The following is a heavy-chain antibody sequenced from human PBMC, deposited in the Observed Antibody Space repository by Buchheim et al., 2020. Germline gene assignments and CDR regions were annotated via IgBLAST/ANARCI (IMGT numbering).Heavy chain of an antibody. CDR3: AKGTYGTSPGFGS. CDR1: GFAFGSFA. J-gene: IGHJ4*02. V-gene: IGHV3-23*01. D-gene: IGHD3-16*01. Sequence: EVQLLESGGGLVQPGGSLRLSCAASGFAFGSFAMNWVRHAPGKGLEWVSSISGSDDKIYHVDLVKGRFTISRDNSNNTLCLQMNSLRAEDTAVYYCAKGTYGTSPGFGSWGQGTL. CDR2: ISGSDDKI.